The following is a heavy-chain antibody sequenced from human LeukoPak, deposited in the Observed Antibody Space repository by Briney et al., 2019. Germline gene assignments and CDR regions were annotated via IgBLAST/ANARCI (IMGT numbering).Heavy chain of an antibody. V-gene: IGHV5-51*01. D-gene: IGHD3-10*01. J-gene: IGHJ3*02. CDR2: IYPGDSDT. CDR1: GHSFTSYW. CDR3: ASSVLLWFGEAAFDI. Sequence: GESLKISCKGSGHSFTSYWIGWVRQMPGKGLEWMGIIYPGDSDTRYSPSFQGQVTISADKSISTAYLQWSSLKASDTAMYYCASSVLLWFGEAAFDIWGQGTMVTVSS.